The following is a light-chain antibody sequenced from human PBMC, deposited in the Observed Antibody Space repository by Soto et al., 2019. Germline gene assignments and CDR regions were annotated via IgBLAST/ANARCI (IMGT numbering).Light chain of an antibody. Sequence: DIQMTQSPSSLSASVGDRVTITCRASQSISTYLNWYHQKPGKAPDLLIYAASSLKSGVPSRFSGSGSGTDFTLTITGLQPADFATYYCQQYRTFPITFGQGTRLEI. V-gene: IGKV1-39*01. CDR1: QSISTY. CDR2: AAS. J-gene: IGKJ5*01. CDR3: QQYRTFPIT.